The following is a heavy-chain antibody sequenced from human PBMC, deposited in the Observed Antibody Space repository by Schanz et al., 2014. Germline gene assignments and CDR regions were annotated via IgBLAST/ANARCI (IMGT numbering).Heavy chain of an antibody. D-gene: IGHD3-22*01. J-gene: IGHJ4*02. CDR3: ARSNYYDNSDYYNSFDY. Sequence: QVQLVQSGAEVKKPGSSMKVSCKASGITFSTYVVVCVRQAPGQGLEWMGRIIPSLGLAKYEQKFQDKVTITTDTSTTTAYMELSGLRSEDTAVYYCARSNYYDNSDYYNSFDYWGQGTLVIVSS. CDR2: IIPSLGLA. CDR1: GITFSTYV. V-gene: IGHV1-69*02.